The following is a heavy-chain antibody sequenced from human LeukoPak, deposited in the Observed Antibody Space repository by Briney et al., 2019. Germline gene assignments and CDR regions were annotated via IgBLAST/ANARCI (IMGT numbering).Heavy chain of an antibody. D-gene: IGHD6-19*01. CDR1: GFPFNSYS. CDR3: ARDQPDSSGWYDFDY. V-gene: IGHV3-21*01. J-gene: IGHJ4*02. CDR2: ISSSSSYI. Sequence: GGPLRLFCAAWGFPFNSYSMHWVRQAPERGLEWVSSISSSSSYIYYADSVKGRFTISRDNAKNSLYLQMNSLRAEDTAVYYCARDQPDSSGWYDFDYWGQGTLVTVSS.